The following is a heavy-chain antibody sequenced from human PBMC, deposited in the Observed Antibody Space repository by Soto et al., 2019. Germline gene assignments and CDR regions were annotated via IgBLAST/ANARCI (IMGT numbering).Heavy chain of an antibody. CDR3: AGDFCGDYHFES. CDR2: INAGNGNT. CDR1: GYTFTSYA. J-gene: IGHJ4*02. Sequence: ASVKVSCKASGYTFTSYAMHWVRQAPGQRLEWVGWINAGNGNTKYSQKFQGRVTITRDTSASTAYMELSSLRSNDTALYYGAGDFCGDYHFESWGKGTLVAVCS. D-gene: IGHD4-17*01. V-gene: IGHV1-3*01.